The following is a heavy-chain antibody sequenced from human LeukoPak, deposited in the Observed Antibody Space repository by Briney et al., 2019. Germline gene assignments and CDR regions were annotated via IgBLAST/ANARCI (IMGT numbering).Heavy chain of an antibody. D-gene: IGHD2-15*01. V-gene: IGHV3-64D*08. Sequence: GGSLRLSCLASGFTFNLYSMHWVRQAPAKGLEFVSVISSDGVYTYYAYSVKGRFTISRDNSKNTVYLQMSSLGADDTAVYYCAKVLDYCDGGTCYNSGMDSWGQGTLVTVSS. J-gene: IGHJ4*02. CDR3: AKVLDYCDGGTCYNSGMDS. CDR1: GFTFNLYS. CDR2: ISSDGVYT.